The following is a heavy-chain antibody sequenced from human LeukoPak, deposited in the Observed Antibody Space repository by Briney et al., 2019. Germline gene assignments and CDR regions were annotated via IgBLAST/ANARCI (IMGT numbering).Heavy chain of an antibody. D-gene: IGHD3-10*01. CDR1: GGSISGGGYS. V-gene: IGHV4-30-2*01. J-gene: IGHJ4*02. Sequence: PSETLSLTCAVSGGSISGGGYSWSWIRQPPGKGLEWIGYIYHSGSTYYNPSLKSRVTISVDRSKNQFSLKLSSVTAADTAVYYCAREGGSHKGYFDYWGQGTLVTVSS. CDR2: IYHSGST. CDR3: AREGGSHKGYFDY.